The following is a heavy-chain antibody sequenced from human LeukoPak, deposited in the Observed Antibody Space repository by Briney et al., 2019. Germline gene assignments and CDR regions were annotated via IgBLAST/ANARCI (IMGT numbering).Heavy chain of an antibody. Sequence: SETLSLTCTVSGDSISTGSYYWGWIRQPPGKGLDWIGNIYYSGSTYYNPSLKSRVTISVDTSKNQFSLRLNSVTAADTSIYYCARIPTNAVPSAHNGFDIWGQGTMLTVSS. J-gene: IGHJ3*02. CDR3: ARIPTNAVPSAHNGFDI. V-gene: IGHV4-39*01. CDR1: GDSISTGSYY. D-gene: IGHD6-19*01. CDR2: IYYSGST.